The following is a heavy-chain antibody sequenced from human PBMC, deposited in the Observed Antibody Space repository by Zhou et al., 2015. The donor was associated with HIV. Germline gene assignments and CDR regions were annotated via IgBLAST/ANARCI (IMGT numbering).Heavy chain of an antibody. CDR3: ARLELGYNYDSSGPFDL. J-gene: IGHJ2*01. Sequence: QVQLVQSGAEVKKPGSSVKVSCKASGGSFTYHAISWVRQAPGQGLEWMGGIIPILGTTNYAQKFQGRVTITADESTNTAYMDLSSLRSDDTAVYYCARLELGYNYDSSGPFDLWGRGTLVTVSS. CDR1: GGSFTYHA. CDR2: IIPILGTT. D-gene: IGHD3-22*01. V-gene: IGHV1-69*01.